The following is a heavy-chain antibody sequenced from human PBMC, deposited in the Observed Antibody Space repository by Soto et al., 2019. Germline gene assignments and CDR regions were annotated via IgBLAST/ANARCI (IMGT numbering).Heavy chain of an antibody. CDR3: ARAITGYDHDAFDI. Sequence: GGSLRLSCAASGFTFSSYWMHWVRQAPGKGLVWRSRINSDGSSTSYADSVKGRFTISRDNAKNTLYLQMNSLRAEDTAVYYCARAITGYDHDAFDIWGQGKMVTVSS. CDR1: GFTFSSYW. D-gene: IGHD5-12*01. J-gene: IGHJ3*02. CDR2: INSDGSST. V-gene: IGHV3-74*01.